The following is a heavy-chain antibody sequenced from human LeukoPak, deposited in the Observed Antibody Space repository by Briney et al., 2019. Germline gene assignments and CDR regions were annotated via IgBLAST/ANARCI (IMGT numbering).Heavy chain of an antibody. CDR3: ARSAPINDFWSGYYNWFDP. D-gene: IGHD3-3*01. Sequence: ASVKVSCKASGYTFISYDINWVRQATGRGREWMGWMNPNRGNTGYAQKFQGRVTMTRNTSTSTAYMELSSLRSEDTAVYYCARSAPINDFWSGYYNWFDPWGQGTLVTVSS. J-gene: IGHJ5*02. CDR1: GYTFISYD. V-gene: IGHV1-8*01. CDR2: MNPNRGNT.